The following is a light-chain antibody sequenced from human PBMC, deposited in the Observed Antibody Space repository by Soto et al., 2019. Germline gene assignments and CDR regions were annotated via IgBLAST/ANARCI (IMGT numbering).Light chain of an antibody. CDR2: GAF. Sequence: EIVLTQSPATLSLSPGERGTLSCMASPSVTNYLAWYQQKPGQAPRLLIYGAFNRATGIPARFSGSGSGTDFTLTISSLEPEDFAVYYCQQRNIWPPVTFGQGTRLEIK. V-gene: IGKV3-11*01. J-gene: IGKJ5*01. CDR1: PSVTNY. CDR3: QQRNIWPPVT.